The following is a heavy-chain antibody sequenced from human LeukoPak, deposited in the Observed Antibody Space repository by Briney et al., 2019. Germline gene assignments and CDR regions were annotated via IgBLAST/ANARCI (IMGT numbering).Heavy chain of an antibody. CDR1: GFTFSSYS. Sequence: GGSLRLSCAASGFTFSSYSMNWVRQAPGKGLEWVSYISSSSSTIYYADSVKGRFTISRDNAKNSLYLQMNSLRAEDTAVYYCARERGVRTFYYWGQGTLVTVSS. D-gene: IGHD3-16*01. CDR3: ARERGVRTFYY. V-gene: IGHV3-48*01. J-gene: IGHJ4*02. CDR2: ISSSSSTI.